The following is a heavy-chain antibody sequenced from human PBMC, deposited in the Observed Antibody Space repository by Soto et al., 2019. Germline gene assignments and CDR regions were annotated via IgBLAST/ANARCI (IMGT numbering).Heavy chain of an antibody. CDR1: GFTFSSYA. CDR2: ISGSGGST. CDR3: AKDRVVRGVMRAFDY. V-gene: IGHV3-23*01. D-gene: IGHD3-10*01. J-gene: IGHJ4*02. Sequence: GGSLRLSCAASGFTFSSYAMSWVRQAPGKGLEWVSTISGSGGSTYYADSVKGRFTISRDTSKNTQYLQMNSLRAEDTAVYYCAKDRVVRGVMRAFDYWGLGTLVTVSS.